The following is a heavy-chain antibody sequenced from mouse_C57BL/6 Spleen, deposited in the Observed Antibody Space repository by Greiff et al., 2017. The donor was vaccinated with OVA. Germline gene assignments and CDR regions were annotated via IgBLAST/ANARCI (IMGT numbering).Heavy chain of an antibody. CDR2: ISSGSSTI. V-gene: IGHV5-17*01. CDR3: ARRTWDDYAMDY. CDR1: GFTFSDYG. J-gene: IGHJ4*01. D-gene: IGHD4-1*01. Sequence: DVMLVESGGGLVKPGGSLKLSCAASGFTFSDYGMHWVRQAPEKGLEWVAYISSGSSTIYYADTVKGRFTISRDNAKNTLFLQMTSLRSEDTAMYYCARRTWDDYAMDYWGQGTSVTVSS.